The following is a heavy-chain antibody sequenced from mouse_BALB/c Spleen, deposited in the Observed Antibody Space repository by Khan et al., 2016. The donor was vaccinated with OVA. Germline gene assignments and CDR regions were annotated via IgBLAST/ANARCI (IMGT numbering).Heavy chain of an antibody. V-gene: IGHV1-19*01. J-gene: IGHJ1*01. CDR2: INPDNGDT. Sequence: VQLKESGPELVKPGASVKMSCKASGYTFTDYYMKWVKQSQGKSLEWIGDINPDNGDTFYNQKFKGKATLTVDKSSSTAYMQLNSLTSEDSALYFCTRGRFDVWGAGTTVTVSS. CDR3: TRGRFDV. CDR1: GYTFTDYY.